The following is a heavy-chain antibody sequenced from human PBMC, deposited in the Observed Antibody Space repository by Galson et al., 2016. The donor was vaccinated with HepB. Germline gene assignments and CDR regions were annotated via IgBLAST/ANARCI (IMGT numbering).Heavy chain of an antibody. D-gene: IGHD3-10*01. Sequence: LTLTCSFSGFSLNTTGLSVSWIRQPPGKALEWLAFIDWDDDKYYSSSLKTRLAISKDTSKNQVVLTMTNMDPVDSATYYCARMPSRLIRVYYYYYGMDVWGQGTTVTVSS. CDR3: ARMPSRLIRVYYYYYGMDV. CDR2: IDWDDDK. CDR1: GFSLNTTGLS. J-gene: IGHJ6*02. V-gene: IGHV2-70*01.